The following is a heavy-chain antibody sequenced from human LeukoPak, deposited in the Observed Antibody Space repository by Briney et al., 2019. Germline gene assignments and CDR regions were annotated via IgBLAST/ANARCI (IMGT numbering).Heavy chain of an antibody. J-gene: IGHJ6*04. CDR2: INSDGSNT. V-gene: IGHV3-74*01. CDR1: GFTFRTYW. Sequence: GGSLRLSCAASGFTFRTYWMHWVRQAPGKGLVWVSRINSDGSNTTYADSVKGRFTVSRDNAMNTLYLQMHSLRAEDTALYFCARGYGADVWGKGTMVTVSS. CDR3: ARGYGADV.